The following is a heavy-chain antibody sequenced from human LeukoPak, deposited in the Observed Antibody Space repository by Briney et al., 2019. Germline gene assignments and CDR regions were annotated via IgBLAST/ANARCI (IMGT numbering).Heavy chain of an antibody. CDR2: IRYDGNNK. Sequence: PGGSLRLSCGASGFTFSNYGMLWVRQAPGKGLEWVAFIRYDGNNKLYADSMKGRFTISRDNSKNTLYLQMNSLRAEDTAVYYCASILLWYVYDYWGQGTLVTVSS. D-gene: IGHD3-10*01. J-gene: IGHJ4*02. CDR3: ASILLWYVYDY. V-gene: IGHV3-30*02. CDR1: GFTFSNYG.